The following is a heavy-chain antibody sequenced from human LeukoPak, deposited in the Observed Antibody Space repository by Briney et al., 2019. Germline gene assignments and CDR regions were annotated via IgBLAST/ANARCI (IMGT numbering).Heavy chain of an antibody. CDR1: GGSISSYY. CDR2: IYTDGRT. D-gene: IGHD5-24*01. V-gene: IGHV4-4*07. Sequence: PSETLSLTCAVSGGSISSYYWTWIRQPAGKGLEWVGRIYTDGRTWFNPSLKSRLTMSIDTSKNQFSLKLSSVTAADTAVYYCARGVGDGYNFDYYYYMDVWGKGTTVTVSS. CDR3: ARGVGDGYNFDYYYYMDV. J-gene: IGHJ6*03.